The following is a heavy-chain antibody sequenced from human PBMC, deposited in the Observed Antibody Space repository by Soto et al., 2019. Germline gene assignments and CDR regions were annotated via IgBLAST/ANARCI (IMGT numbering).Heavy chain of an antibody. D-gene: IGHD3-10*01. CDR1: GFTFSDYD. J-gene: IGHJ5*02. V-gene: IGHV3-33*01. CDR3: ARLGSNYRGKWLGP. Sequence: GGYLRLSCAASGFTFSDYDMHWVRQAPGKGLERVAVIWYDGSSKYYADSVKGRFTISRDNSKNTLYLQMNSLRGEDTALYYCARLGSNYRGKWLGPWGQGTLVT. CDR2: IWYDGSSK.